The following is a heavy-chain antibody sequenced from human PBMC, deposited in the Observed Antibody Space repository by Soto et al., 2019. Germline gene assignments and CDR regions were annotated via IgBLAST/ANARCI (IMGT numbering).Heavy chain of an antibody. V-gene: IGHV3-33*01. D-gene: IGHD6-19*01. J-gene: IGHJ5*02. CDR2: IWYDGSNK. CDR1: GFTFSSYG. Sequence: QVQLVESGGGVVQPGRSLRLSCAASGFTFSSYGMHWVRQAPGKGLEWVAVIWYDGSNKYYADSVKGRFTISRDNSKNTLYLQMNSLRAEDTAVYYCARATVAGTSYNWFDPWGQGTLVTVSS. CDR3: ARATVAGTSYNWFDP.